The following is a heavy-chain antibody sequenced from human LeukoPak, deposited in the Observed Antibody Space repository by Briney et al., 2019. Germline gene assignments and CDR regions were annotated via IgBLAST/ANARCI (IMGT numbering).Heavy chain of an antibody. Sequence: GGSLRLSCAASGFTFSSYGMHWVRQAPGKGLEWVAFIRYDGSNKYYADSVKGRFTISRDNSKNTLYLQMNSLRAEDTAVYYCAKEPAAIRGDFDYWGQGTLVTVPS. D-gene: IGHD2-2*02. CDR1: GFTFSSYG. CDR3: AKEPAAIRGDFDY. CDR2: IRYDGSNK. J-gene: IGHJ4*02. V-gene: IGHV3-30*02.